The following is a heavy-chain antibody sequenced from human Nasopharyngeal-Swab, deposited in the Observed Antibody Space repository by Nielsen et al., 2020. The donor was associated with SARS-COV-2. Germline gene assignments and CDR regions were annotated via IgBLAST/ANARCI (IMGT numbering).Heavy chain of an antibody. CDR2: IYPGDSDT. Sequence: VRQMPGKGLGWMGFIYPGDSDTRYSPSFQGQVTISADKSISTAYLQWSSLKASDTAMYYCARGEHIVVVTAKYGMDVWGQGTTVTVSS. D-gene: IGHD2-21*02. CDR3: ARGEHIVVVTAKYGMDV. J-gene: IGHJ6*02. V-gene: IGHV5-51*01.